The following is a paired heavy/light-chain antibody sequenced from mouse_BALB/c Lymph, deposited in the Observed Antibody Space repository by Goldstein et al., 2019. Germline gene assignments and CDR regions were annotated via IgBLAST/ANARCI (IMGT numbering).Light chain of an antibody. CDR2: YTS. CDR1: QDISNY. V-gene: IGKV10-96*01. Sequence: DIQMTQTTSSLSASLGDRVTISCRASQDISNYLNWYQQKPDGTVKLLIYYTSRLHSGVPSRFSGSGSGTDYSLTINNLEQEDFASYFCQQGNTLPWTFGGGTKLEIK. CDR3: QQGNTLPWT. J-gene: IGKJ1*01.
Heavy chain of an antibody. D-gene: IGHD3-3*01. CDR2: INPNNGGT. J-gene: IGHJ2*01. V-gene: IGHV1-18*01. CDR3: SRVGDEDSFDY. CDR1: GYTFTEYT. Sequence: EVQLQQSGPELVKPGASVKISCKTSGYTFTEYTMDWVKQSHGKSLEWIGGINPNNGGTSYNQRFKGKATLTVEKSSSTAYMELRSLTSEDSAVYYCSRVGDEDSFDYWGQGTTLTVSS.